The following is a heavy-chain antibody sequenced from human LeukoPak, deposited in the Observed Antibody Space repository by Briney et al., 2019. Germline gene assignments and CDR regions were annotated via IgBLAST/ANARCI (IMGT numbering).Heavy chain of an antibody. CDR2: IGGRGGST. Sequence: GGSLRLSCAASGFTFSSFTMTWVRQAPGKGLEWVSAIGGRGGSTYYADSLGGRFTIARDNSKDMMYLQMNSLKVEDTAIYYCGKEGGAWGQGTKVTVSS. CDR3: GKEGGA. J-gene: IGHJ5*02. CDR1: GFTFSSFT. V-gene: IGHV3-23*01. D-gene: IGHD3-16*01.